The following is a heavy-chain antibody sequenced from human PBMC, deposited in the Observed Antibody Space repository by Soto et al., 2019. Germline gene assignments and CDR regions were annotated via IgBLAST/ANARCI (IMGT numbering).Heavy chain of an antibody. CDR1: GGSISSGGFS. D-gene: IGHD3-22*01. V-gene: IGHV4-30-2*01. J-gene: IGHJ4*02. Sequence: SETLSLTCAVSGGSISSGGFSWSWIRQPPGKGLECIGYIYHSGGTYYNPSLKSRVTISVDRSKNQFSLRLSSVTAADTAVYYCARATFFRKGDYDATDYYYFDDWGQGTLVTVSS. CDR3: ARATFFRKGDYDATDYYYFDD. CDR2: IYHSGGT.